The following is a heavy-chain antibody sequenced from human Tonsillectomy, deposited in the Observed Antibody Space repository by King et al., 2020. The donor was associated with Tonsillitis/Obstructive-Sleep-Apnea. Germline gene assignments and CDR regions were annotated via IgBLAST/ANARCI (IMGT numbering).Heavy chain of an antibody. D-gene: IGHD2-2*01. CDR1: GFTVSRNY. Sequence: QLVQSGGGLIQPGGSLRLSCAASGFTVSRNYMTWVRQAPGKGLEWVSVIYSGSSTPYAASVKGRFTISRDHSKNTLSLHMNSLRAEDTALYDCARAPVVPASWYFDLWGRGTLVTVSS. CDR2: IYSGSST. CDR3: ARAPVVPASWYFDL. V-gene: IGHV3-53*01. J-gene: IGHJ2*01.